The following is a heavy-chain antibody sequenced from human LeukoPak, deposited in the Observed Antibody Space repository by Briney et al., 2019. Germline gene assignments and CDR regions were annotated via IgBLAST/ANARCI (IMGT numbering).Heavy chain of an antibody. CDR2: IRYDGSNK. CDR3: AEDKDWQQLGGYFDY. V-gene: IGHV3-30*02. J-gene: IGHJ4*02. Sequence: GGSLRLSCAASGFTFSSYGMHWVRQAPGKGLEWVAFIRYDGSNKYYADSVKGRFTISRDNSKNTLYLQMNSLRAEDTAVYYCAEDKDWQQLGGYFDYWGQGTLVTVSS. CDR1: GFTFSSYG. D-gene: IGHD6-13*01.